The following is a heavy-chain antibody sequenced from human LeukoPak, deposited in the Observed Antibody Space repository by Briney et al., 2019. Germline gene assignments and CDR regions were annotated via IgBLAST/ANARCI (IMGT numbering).Heavy chain of an antibody. CDR2: ITGSGGDT. CDR1: GFTFSSYA. Sequence: GGSLRLSCEASGFTFSSYAMSWVRRAPGKGLEWVSSITGSGGDTYYADFVKGRFTISRDNSKNTLYLQMNSLRAEDTAVYYCATYTVTPRHFDYWGQGTLVTVSS. V-gene: IGHV3-23*01. CDR3: ATYTVTPRHFDY. D-gene: IGHD4-17*01. J-gene: IGHJ4*02.